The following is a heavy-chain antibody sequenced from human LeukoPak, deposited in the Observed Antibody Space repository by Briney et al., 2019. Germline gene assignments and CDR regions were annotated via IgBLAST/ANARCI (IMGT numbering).Heavy chain of an antibody. CDR1: GGSXSGYY. CDR2: INHSGST. D-gene: IGHD5-18*01. J-gene: IGHJ4*02. CDR3: ARGVVTKNTAMVIKDDY. V-gene: IGHV4-34*01. Sequence: TCAVXGGSXSGYYWSWIRQPPGKGLEWVGEINHSGSTNYNTSLKRRGNISVDTSKNQFSLKLSSVTAADTAVYYCARGVVTKNTAMVIKDDYWGQGTLVTVSS.